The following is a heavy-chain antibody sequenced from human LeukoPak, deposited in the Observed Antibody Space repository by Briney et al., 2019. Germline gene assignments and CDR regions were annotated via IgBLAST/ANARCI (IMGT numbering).Heavy chain of an antibody. CDR1: GFTFTSYA. J-gene: IGHJ4*02. Sequence: GGSLRLSCAGSGFTFTSYAMGWVRQAPGQGLEWVSGISGGGATTYYADSVKGRFTISRDNSKNTLYLQMNSLRVEDTAVYYCAKDVLGIDYWGQGTLVTVSS. CDR2: ISGGGATT. CDR3: AKDVLGIDY. V-gene: IGHV3-23*01.